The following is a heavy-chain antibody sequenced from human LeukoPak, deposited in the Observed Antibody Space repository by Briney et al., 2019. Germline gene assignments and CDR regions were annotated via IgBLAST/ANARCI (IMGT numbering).Heavy chain of an antibody. J-gene: IGHJ4*02. V-gene: IGHV4-61*01. CDR2: ISYTGST. D-gene: IGHD3-10*01. CDR3: ARHSGPVDGFDF. CDR1: GGSISSSSYY. Sequence: SETLSLTCTVSGGSISSSSYYWSWIRQPPGKGLEWIGYISYTGSTNYNLSLRSRVTMSVDTSKNQFSLKLSSVTAADAAMYYCARHSGPVDGFDFWGQGTLVAVSS.